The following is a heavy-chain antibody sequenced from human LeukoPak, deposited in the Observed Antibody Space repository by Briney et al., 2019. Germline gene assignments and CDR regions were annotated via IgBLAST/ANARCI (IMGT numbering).Heavy chain of an antibody. V-gene: IGHV3-9*01. J-gene: IGHJ4*02. D-gene: IGHD3-10*01. CDR2: ISWNSGSI. Sequence: PGGSLRLSCAASGFTFDDYAMHWVRQAPGKGLEWVSGISWNSGSIGYADSVKGRFTISRDNAKNSLYLQMNSLRAEDTALYYCAKGVGFGERQFFDYWGQGTLVTVSS. CDR3: AKGVGFGERQFFDY. CDR1: GFTFDDYA.